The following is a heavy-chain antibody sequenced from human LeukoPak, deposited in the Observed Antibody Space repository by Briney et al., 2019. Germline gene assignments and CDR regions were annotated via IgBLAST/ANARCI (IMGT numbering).Heavy chain of an antibody. CDR3: TIPITMVRGVITPADYFDY. V-gene: IGHV3-15*01. CDR1: GLTFSNAW. D-gene: IGHD3-10*01. CDR2: IKSKTDGGTT. J-gene: IGHJ4*02. Sequence: GGSLRLSCAASGLTFSNAWMSWVRQAPGKGLEWVGRIKSKTDGGTTDYAAPVKGRFTISRDDSKNTLYLQMNSLKTEDTAVYYCTIPITMVRGVITPADYFDYWGQGTLVTVSS.